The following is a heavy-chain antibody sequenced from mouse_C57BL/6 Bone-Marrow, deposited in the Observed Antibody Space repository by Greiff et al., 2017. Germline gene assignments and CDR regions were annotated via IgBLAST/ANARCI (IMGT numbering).Heavy chain of an antibody. V-gene: IGHV6-3*01. CDR1: GFTFSNYC. J-gene: IGHJ3*01. Sequence: EVMLVESGGGLVQPGGSMKLSCVASGFTFSNYCMNWVRQSPEPGLEWVAQISLTSYNYATHYAESVTGRFTISRDDSSSSFYLQMNNLRDEDTVIYYGTGSNYACFADWGQGTLRTVSA. CDR2: ISLTSYNYAT. CDR3: TGSNYACFAD. D-gene: IGHD2-5*01.